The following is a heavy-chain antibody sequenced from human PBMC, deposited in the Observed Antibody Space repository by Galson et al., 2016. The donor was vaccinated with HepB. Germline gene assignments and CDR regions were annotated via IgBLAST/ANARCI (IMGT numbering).Heavy chain of an antibody. CDR3: AREPASFYYDSRFHPHDY. J-gene: IGHJ4*02. CDR2: ITAGSTST. V-gene: IGHV3-23*01. CDR1: SFTSRSNA. Sequence: CLILSCAASSFTSRSNAISRARSAPGRGLEWVSSITAGSTSTSFADSVQVRFTMSRDNSKNTLYLQMNSLRAEDTAIYYCAREPASFYYDSRFHPHDYWGQGTLVTVSS. D-gene: IGHD3-22*01.